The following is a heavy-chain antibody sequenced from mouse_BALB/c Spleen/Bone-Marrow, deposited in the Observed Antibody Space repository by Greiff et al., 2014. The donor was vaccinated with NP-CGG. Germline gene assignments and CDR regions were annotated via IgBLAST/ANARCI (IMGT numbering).Heavy chain of an antibody. Sequence: QVQLQQSGAELASPGASVKMSCKASGYTFTDYTIQWVKQRPGQGLEWIGYVNPRSGYANYNQKFKDKATLTADKSSSTAFMQLSSLTSEDSAVYDCARPKGFALDYWGQGTALTVSS. J-gene: IGHJ2*01. CDR2: VNPRSGYA. CDR1: GYTFTDYT. CDR3: ARPKGFALDY. V-gene: IGHV1-4*01.